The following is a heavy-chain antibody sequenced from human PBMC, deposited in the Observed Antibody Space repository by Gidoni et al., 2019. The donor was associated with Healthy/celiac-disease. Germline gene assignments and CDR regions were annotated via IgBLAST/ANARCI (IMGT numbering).Heavy chain of an antibody. CDR1: GFTFSSYG. CDR3: ARDFHVDTAMVNMDY. J-gene: IGHJ4*02. Sequence: QVQLVESGGGVVQPGRSLRLSCAASGFTFSSYGMHWVRQAPGKGLEWVAVIWYDGSNKYYADSVKGRFTISRDNSKNTLYLQMNSLRAEDTAVYYCARDFHVDTAMVNMDYWGQGTLVTVSS. CDR2: IWYDGSNK. D-gene: IGHD5-18*01. V-gene: IGHV3-33*01.